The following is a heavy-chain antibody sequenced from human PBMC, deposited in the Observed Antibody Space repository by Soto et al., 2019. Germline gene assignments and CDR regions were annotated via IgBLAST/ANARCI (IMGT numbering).Heavy chain of an antibody. CDR2: ISAYNGNT. Sequence: ASVKVSCKASGYTFSSYGISWVRQAPGQGLEWMGWISAYNGNTDYEQKLQGRVTMTTDRSTSTAYMELRSLRSDDTAVYYCARVQILSGDFWSGYRSYGMDVWGQGTTVTVSS. D-gene: IGHD3-3*01. CDR1: GYTFSSYG. CDR3: ARVQILSGDFWSGYRSYGMDV. V-gene: IGHV1-18*01. J-gene: IGHJ6*02.